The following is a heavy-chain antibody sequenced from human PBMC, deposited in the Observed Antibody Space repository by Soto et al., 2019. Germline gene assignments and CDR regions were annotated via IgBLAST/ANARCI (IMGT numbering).Heavy chain of an antibody. CDR2: ISYDGSNK. CDR3: AKDRWPNCYYGMDV. V-gene: IGHV3-30*18. D-gene: IGHD2-15*01. CDR1: GFTFSSYG. Sequence: QVQLVESGGGVVQPGRSLRLSCAASGFTFSSYGMHWVRQAPGKGLEWVAGISYDGSNKYHADSVKGRFTIARDNSKNTLYLKMDSMRAEDTTVYYCAKDRWPNCYYGMDVWGPGTTGTVAS. J-gene: IGHJ6*02.